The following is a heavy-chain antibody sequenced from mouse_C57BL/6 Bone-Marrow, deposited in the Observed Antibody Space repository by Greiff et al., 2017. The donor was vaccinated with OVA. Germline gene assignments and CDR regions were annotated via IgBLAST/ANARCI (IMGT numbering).Heavy chain of an antibody. CDR1: GYTFTSYW. CDR3: ARGDGNYVGNYYAMDY. Sequence: QVHVKQPGAELVKPGASVKLSCKASGYTFTSYWMHWVKQRPGRGLEWIGRIDPNSGGTKYNEKFKSKATLTVDKPSSTAYMQLSSLTSEDSAVYYCARGDGNYVGNYYAMDYWGQGTSVTVSS. J-gene: IGHJ4*01. V-gene: IGHV1-72*01. CDR2: IDPNSGGT. D-gene: IGHD2-1*01.